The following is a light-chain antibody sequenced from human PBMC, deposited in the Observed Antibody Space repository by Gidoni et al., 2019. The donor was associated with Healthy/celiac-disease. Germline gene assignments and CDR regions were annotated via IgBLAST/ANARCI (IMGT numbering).Light chain of an antibody. J-gene: IGKJ3*01. CDR3: QQYNSYLT. CDR1: QSISSW. V-gene: IGKV1-5*01. CDR2: DAS. Sequence: DIQMTQSPSTLSASVGYRVTITCRASQSISSWLAWYQQKPGKAPKLLIYDASSLESGVPSRFSGSGSGTEFTLTISSLQPDDFATYYCQQYNSYLTFGPGTKVDIK.